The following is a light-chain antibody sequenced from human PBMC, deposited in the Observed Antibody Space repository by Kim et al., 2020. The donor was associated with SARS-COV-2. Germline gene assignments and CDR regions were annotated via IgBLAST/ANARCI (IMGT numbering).Light chain of an antibody. CDR1: SSDVGGYNY. CDR2: EVS. CDR3: SSYAGGNKWE. J-gene: IGLJ3*02. Sequence: QSALTQPPSASGSPGQSVTISCTGTSSDVGGYNYVSWYQQHPGKAPKLMIYEVSKRPSGVPDRFSGSKSGNTASLTVSGLQAEDEVDYYCSSYAGGNKWEFGGGTQLTVL. V-gene: IGLV2-8*01.